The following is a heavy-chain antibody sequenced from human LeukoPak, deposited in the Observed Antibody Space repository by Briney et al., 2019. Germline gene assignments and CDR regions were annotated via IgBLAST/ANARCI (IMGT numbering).Heavy chain of an antibody. J-gene: IGHJ3*02. CDR3: ATLVDGSGSYYYFDAFDI. CDR2: FDPEDGET. V-gene: IGHV1-24*01. D-gene: IGHD3-10*01. Sequence: ASVKVSCKVSGYTLTELSMHWVRQAPGKGLEWMGGFDPEDGETIYAQKFQGRVTMTEDTSTDTAYMELSSRRSEDTAVYYCATLVDGSGSYYYFDAFDIWGQGTMVTVSS. CDR1: GYTLTELS.